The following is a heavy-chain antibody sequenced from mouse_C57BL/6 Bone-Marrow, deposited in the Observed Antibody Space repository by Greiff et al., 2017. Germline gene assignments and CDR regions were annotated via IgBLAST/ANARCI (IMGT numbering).Heavy chain of an antibody. CDR2: IYPGDGDT. J-gene: IGHJ1*03. CDR3: ARVRNGYYWYFDV. V-gene: IGHV1-80*01. D-gene: IGHD2-2*01. Sequence: VQLQQSGAALVQPGASVKISCKASGYAFSSYWMTWVKQRPGKGLEWIGQIYPGDGDTNYNGKFKGKATLTADKSSSTAYMQLSSLTSEDSAVYFCARVRNGYYWYFDVWGTGTTVTVSS. CDR1: GYAFSSYW.